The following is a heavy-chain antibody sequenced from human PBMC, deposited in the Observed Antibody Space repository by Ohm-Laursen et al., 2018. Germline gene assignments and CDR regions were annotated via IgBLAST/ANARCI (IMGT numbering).Heavy chain of an antibody. V-gene: IGHV3-15*01. Sequence: ETLSLTCAASGFTFSNAWMSWVRQAPGKGLEWVGRIKSKTDGGTTDYAAPVKGRFTISRDDSKTTLYLQMNSLKTEDTAVYYCTTRGVVERDCDYWGQGTLVTVAS. CDR1: GFTFSNAW. CDR2: IKSKTDGGTT. D-gene: IGHD3-22*01. CDR3: TTRGVVERDCDY. J-gene: IGHJ4*02.